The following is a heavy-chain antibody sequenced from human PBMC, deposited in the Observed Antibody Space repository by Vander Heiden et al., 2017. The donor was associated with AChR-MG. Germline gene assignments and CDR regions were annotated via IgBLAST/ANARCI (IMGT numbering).Heavy chain of an antibody. D-gene: IGHD3-22*01. CDR3: AKAPYYYDSSGFSDY. Sequence: EVQLLESGGGLVQPGGSLRLSCAASKFTFSNYAMSWVRQAPGKGREWVSAISGSGGSSYYADSVKGRFTISRDNSKNTLYLQMNSLRAEDTAVYYCAKAPYYYDSSGFSDYWGQGTLVTVSS. V-gene: IGHV3-23*01. J-gene: IGHJ4*02. CDR1: KFTFSNYA. CDR2: ISGSGGSS.